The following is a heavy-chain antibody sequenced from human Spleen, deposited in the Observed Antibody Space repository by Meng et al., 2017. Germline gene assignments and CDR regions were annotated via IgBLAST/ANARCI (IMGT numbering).Heavy chain of an antibody. CDR1: GFTFDDYD. J-gene: IGHJ4*02. D-gene: IGHD5-24*01. CDR3: VRDRGRDGYNNPDY. Sequence: GGSLRLSCVVSGFTFDDYDMNWVRQAPGKGLEWVSTINWNGASTGYADSVKGRFTISRDNAKKSLYLQMNSLRAEDTAVYYSVRDRGRDGYNNPDYWGQGTLVTVSS. CDR2: INWNGAST. V-gene: IGHV3-20*04.